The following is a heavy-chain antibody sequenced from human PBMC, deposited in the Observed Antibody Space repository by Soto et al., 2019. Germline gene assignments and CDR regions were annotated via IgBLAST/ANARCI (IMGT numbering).Heavy chain of an antibody. J-gene: IGHJ5*02. Sequence: QVQLVQSGAEVKKPGSSVKVSCKASGGTFSSYAISWVRQAPXQXXXWMGGIIPIFGTANYAQKFQGRVTXXXXXXXXXXXXXXXXXXXXXXXXXXXXXXXXXXXXXXFDPWGQGTLVTVSS. CDR3: XXXXXXXXXXXFDP. CDR2: IIPIFGTA. CDR1: GGTFSSYA. V-gene: IGHV1-69*01.